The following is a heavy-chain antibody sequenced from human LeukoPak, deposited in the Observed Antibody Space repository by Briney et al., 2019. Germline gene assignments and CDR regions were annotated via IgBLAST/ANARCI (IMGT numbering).Heavy chain of an antibody. D-gene: IGHD2-2*01. CDR2: IRSKAYGGTT. CDR3: TRGYCSSTSCPRVDY. V-gene: IGHV3-49*04. J-gene: IGHJ4*02. Sequence: GGSLRLSCTASGFTFGDYAMSWVRQAPGKGLEWVGFIRSKAYGGTTEYAASVKGRFTISRDDSQSIAYLQMNSLKTEDTAVYYCTRGYCSSTSCPRVDYWGQGTLVIVSS. CDR1: GFTFGDYA.